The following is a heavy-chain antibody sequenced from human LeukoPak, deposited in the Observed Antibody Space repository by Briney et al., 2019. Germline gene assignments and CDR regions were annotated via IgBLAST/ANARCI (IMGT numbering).Heavy chain of an antibody. V-gene: IGHV4-34*01. CDR1: GGSFSGYY. D-gene: IGHD5-18*01. CDR2: INHSGST. J-gene: IGHJ6*02. CDR3: ARGRHTGFYYFYGMDV. Sequence: PSETLSLTCAVYGGSFSGYYWSWIRQPPGKGLEWIGEINHSGSTNYNPSLKSRVTISVDTSKNQFSLKLSSVTAADTAVYYCARGRHTGFYYFYGMDVWGQGTTVTVSS.